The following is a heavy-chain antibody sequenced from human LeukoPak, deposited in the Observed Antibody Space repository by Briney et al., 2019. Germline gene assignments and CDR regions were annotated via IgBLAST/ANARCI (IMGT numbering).Heavy chain of an antibody. V-gene: IGHV5-51*01. J-gene: IGHJ3*02. CDR2: INPADSDT. D-gene: IGHD6-6*01. CDR3: ERLVDLGAFDI. CDR1: GYTFTNYW. Sequence: GESLKISCKGSGYTFTNYWIGWVRQMPEKGLEWMGIINPADSDTRYSPSFQGQVTVSADKSITTAYLQWSSLKASDTAMYYCERLVDLGAFDIWGQGTLVTVSS.